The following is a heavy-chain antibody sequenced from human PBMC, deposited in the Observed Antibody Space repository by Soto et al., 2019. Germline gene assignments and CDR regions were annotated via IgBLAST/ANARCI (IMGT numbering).Heavy chain of an antibody. Sequence: QVQLQESGPGLVKPSQTLSLTCTVSGTTISSGDHYWSWIRQPPGKGLDWIGYMYYTGKTYYNTSLQSRVTISVETSKNQFSLKMTSVTAADTAMYFCARVYGRGDYFDFWGRGTLVSVSS. D-gene: IGHD1-26*01. V-gene: IGHV4-30-4*01. CDR2: MYYTGKT. CDR3: ARVYGRGDYFDF. J-gene: IGHJ4*02. CDR1: GTTISSGDHY.